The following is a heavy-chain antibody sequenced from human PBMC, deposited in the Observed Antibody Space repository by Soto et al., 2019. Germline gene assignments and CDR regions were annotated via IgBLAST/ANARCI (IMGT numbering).Heavy chain of an antibody. CDR2: IIPIFGTA. Sequence: GASVKVSCKASGGTFSSYAISWVRQAPGQGLEWMGGIIPIFGTANYAQKFQGRVTITADESTSTAYMELSSLRSEDTAVYYCAGVSWCDIVSSGWFDPWGQGTLVTVSS. CDR1: GGTFSSYA. J-gene: IGHJ5*02. CDR3: AGVSWCDIVSSGWFDP. D-gene: IGHD2-15*01. V-gene: IGHV1-69*13.